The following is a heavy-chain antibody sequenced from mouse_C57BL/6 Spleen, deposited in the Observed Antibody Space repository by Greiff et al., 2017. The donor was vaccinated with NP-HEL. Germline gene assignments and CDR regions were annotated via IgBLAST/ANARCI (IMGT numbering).Heavy chain of an antibody. V-gene: IGHV1-55*01. CDR2: IYPGSGST. J-gene: IGHJ3*01. D-gene: IGHD2-4*01. Sequence: QVQLQQSGAELVKPGASVKMSCKASGYTFTSYWITWVKQRPGQGLEWIGDIYPGSGSTNYHEKVKSKATLTVDTSSSTAYMRLSSLTSEDSAVYYCARSYYYPWFAYWGQGTLVTVSA. CDR1: GYTFTSYW. CDR3: ARSYYYPWFAY.